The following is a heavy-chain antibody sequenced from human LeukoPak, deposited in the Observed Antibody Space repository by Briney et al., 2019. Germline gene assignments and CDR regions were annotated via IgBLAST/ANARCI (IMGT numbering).Heavy chain of an antibody. V-gene: IGHV1-46*01. D-gene: IGHD3-10*01. CDR2: INPSGGST. CDR3: ARHRPFITMVRGVTPPTGMDV. Sequence: GASVKVSCKASGYTFTSYHMHWVRQAPGQGLEWMGIINPSGGSTSYAQKFQGRVTMTRDTSTSTVYMELSSLRSEDTAVYYCARHRPFITMVRGVTPPTGMDVWGKGTTVTVSS. J-gene: IGHJ6*04. CDR1: GYTFTSYH.